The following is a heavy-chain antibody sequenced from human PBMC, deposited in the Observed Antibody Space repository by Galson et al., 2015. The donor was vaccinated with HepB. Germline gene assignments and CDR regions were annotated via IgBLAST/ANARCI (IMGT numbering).Heavy chain of an antibody. CDR1: GFTFSSYE. CDR3: ARDIVGGFDP. CDR2: ISSSGSTI. D-gene: IGHD2-15*01. J-gene: IGHJ5*02. Sequence: SLRLSCAASGFTFSSYEMNWVRQAPGKGLEWVSYISSSGSTIYYADSVKGRFTFSRDNAKNSLYLQMNSLRAEDTAVYYCARDIVGGFDPWGQGTLVTVSS. V-gene: IGHV3-48*03.